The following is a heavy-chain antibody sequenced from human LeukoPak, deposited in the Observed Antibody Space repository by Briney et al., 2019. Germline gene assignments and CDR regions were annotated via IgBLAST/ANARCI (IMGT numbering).Heavy chain of an antibody. V-gene: IGHV3-30-3*01. CDR3: AREEYSSPMEAAAR. CDR1: GFTFSSYA. J-gene: IGHJ4*02. D-gene: IGHD6-6*01. Sequence: PGGSLRLSCAASGFTFSSYAMHWVRQAPGKGLEWVAVISYDGSNKYYADSVKGRFTISRDNSKNTLYLQMNSLRAEDTAVYYCAREEYSSPMEAAARWGQGTLVTVSS. CDR2: ISYDGSNK.